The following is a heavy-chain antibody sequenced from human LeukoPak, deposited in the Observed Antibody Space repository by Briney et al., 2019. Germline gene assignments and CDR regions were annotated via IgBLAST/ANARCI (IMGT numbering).Heavy chain of an antibody. D-gene: IGHD1-26*01. J-gene: IGHJ4*02. V-gene: IGHV3-7*01. CDR2: IKLDGSEK. Sequence: PGGSLRLSCAASGFTFSNAWISWVRQAPGKGLEWVANIKLDGSEKYYVNSVKGRFTISRDNAKNSLNLQMNSLRAEDTAVYYCARETRGSYVPGLDSWGQGTLVTVSS. CDR3: ARETRGSYVPGLDS. CDR1: GFTFSNAW.